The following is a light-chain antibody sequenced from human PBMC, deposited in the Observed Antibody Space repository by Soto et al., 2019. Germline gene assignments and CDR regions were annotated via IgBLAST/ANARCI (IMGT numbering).Light chain of an antibody. CDR1: QTVSNN. Sequence: EIVMTQSPVTLSASPGERATLSCRASQTVSNNLAWYQQKPGQTPRLLIYGASTRAPGIPARFTGSGSGTEFTLTISGLQSKDFALYYCQQYNNRPQWTFGPGTRVEIK. J-gene: IGKJ1*01. CDR2: GAS. V-gene: IGKV3-15*01. CDR3: QQYNNRPQWT.